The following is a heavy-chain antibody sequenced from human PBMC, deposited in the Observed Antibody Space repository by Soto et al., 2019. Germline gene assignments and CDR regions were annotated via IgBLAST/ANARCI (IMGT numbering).Heavy chain of an antibody. V-gene: IGHV1-69*04. CDR2: IIPILGIA. J-gene: IGHJ4*02. CDR1: GGTFSSYT. D-gene: IGHD2-15*01. Sequence: ASVKVSCKASGGTFSSYTISWVRQAPGQGLEWMGRIIPILGIANYAQKFQGRVTITADKSTSTAYMELSSLRSEDTAVYYCARDLPYCSGGSCYGVGFDYWGQGTLVTVSS. CDR3: ARDLPYCSGGSCYGVGFDY.